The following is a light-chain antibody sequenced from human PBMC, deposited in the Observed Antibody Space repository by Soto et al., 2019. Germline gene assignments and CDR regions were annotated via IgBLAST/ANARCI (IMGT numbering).Light chain of an antibody. V-gene: IGKV3-15*01. Sequence: EIVMTQSPATLSVSPGERATLSCRASQSVSSNLAWYQQKPGQAPRLLIYGASTRATGIPARFSGSGSGTEFTLTHSSLQSEDFGVYYCQQYNNWPPAYPFGQGTKLEIK. CDR1: QSVSSN. CDR2: GAS. J-gene: IGKJ2*01. CDR3: QQYNNWPPAYP.